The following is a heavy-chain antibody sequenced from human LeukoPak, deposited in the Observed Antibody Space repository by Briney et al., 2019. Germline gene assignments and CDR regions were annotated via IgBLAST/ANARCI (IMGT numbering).Heavy chain of an antibody. CDR1: GGSISSYY. CDR2: IYYSGST. D-gene: IGHD3-22*01. J-gene: IGHJ4*02. Sequence: PSETLSLTCTVSGGSISSYYWSWIRQPPGKGLEWIGYIYYSGSTNYNPSLKSRVTISEDKSKNQFSLIMSSVTAADTAVYYCAKGDRGGWLDFDSWGQGTLATVSS. CDR3: AKGDRGGWLDFDS. V-gene: IGHV4-59*12.